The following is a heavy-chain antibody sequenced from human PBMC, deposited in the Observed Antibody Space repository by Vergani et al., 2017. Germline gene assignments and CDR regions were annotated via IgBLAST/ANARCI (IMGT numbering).Heavy chain of an antibody. V-gene: IGHV3-30*02. CDR3: AKDITPAAAGTDY. Sequence: QVQLVESGGGVVQPGGSLRLFCAASGFTFSSYGMHWVRQATGKGLEWVAFIRYDGSNKYYADSVKGRFTISRDNSKNTLYLQMNSLRAEDTAVYYCAKDITPAAAGTDYWGQGTLVTVSS. CDR1: GFTFSSYG. D-gene: IGHD6-13*01. J-gene: IGHJ4*02. CDR2: IRYDGSNK.